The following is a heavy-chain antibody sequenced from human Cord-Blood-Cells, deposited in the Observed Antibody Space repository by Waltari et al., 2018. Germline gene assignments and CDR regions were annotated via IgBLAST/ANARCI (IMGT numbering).Heavy chain of an antibody. CDR3: ARLSSDCSGGSCYYFDY. D-gene: IGHD2-15*01. CDR1: GGTFSSYA. CDR2: FIPSCGTA. J-gene: IGHJ4*02. Sequence: QVQLVQSGAEVKKPGSSVKVSCKASGGTFSSYAISWVRQAPGQGLEWMGGFIPSCGTAKYAQKFQGGVTITADESTSTAYMELSSLRSEDTAVYYCARLSSDCSGGSCYYFDYWGQGTLVTVSS. V-gene: IGHV1-69*12.